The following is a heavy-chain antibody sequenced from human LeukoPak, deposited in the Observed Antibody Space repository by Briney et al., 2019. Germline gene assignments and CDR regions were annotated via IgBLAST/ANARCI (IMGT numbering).Heavy chain of an antibody. CDR1: GGSISSYY. CDR3: ARLTAAAIGWFDP. D-gene: IGHD6-13*01. J-gene: IGHJ5*02. V-gene: IGHV4-59*01. CDR2: IYYSGST. Sequence: PSETLSLTCTVSGGSISSYYWSWIRQPPGKGLEWIGYIYYSGSTNYNPSLKRRVTISVDTSKNQCSLKLSSVTAADTAVYYCARLTAAAIGWFDPWGEGTLVSGSS.